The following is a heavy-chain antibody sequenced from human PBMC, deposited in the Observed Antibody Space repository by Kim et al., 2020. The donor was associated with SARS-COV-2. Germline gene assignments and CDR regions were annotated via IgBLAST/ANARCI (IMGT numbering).Heavy chain of an antibody. J-gene: IGHJ6*02. CDR1: GFTFSSYA. D-gene: IGHD4-17*01. V-gene: IGHV3-30*04. CDR2: ISYDGSNK. Sequence: GGSLRLSCAASGFTFSSYAMHWVRQAPGKGLEWVAVISYDGSNKYYADSVKGRFTISRDNSKNTLYLQMNSLRAEDTAVYYCARDNPMTTVNYYYYYYGMDVWGQGTTVTVSS. CDR3: ARDNPMTTVNYYYYYYGMDV.